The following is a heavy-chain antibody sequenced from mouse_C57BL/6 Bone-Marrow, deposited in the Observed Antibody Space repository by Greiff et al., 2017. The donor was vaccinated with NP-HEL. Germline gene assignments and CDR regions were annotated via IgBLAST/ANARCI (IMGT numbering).Heavy chain of an antibody. CDR2: INPGSGGT. V-gene: IGHV1-54*01. CDR1: GYAFTNYL. CDR3: ARDGHGSSPYYFDD. J-gene: IGHJ2*01. D-gene: IGHD1-1*01. Sequence: QVQLQQSGAELVRPGTSVKVSCKASGYAFTNYLIEWVKQRPGQGLEWIGVINPGSGGTNYNEKFKGKATLTADKSSSTAYMQLSSLTSEDSAVYFCARDGHGSSPYYFDDWGQGTTLTVSS.